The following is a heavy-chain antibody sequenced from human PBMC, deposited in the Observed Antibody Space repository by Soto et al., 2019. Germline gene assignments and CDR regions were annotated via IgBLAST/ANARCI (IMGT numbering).Heavy chain of an antibody. CDR1: GGSFRGYY. Sequence: QVQLQQWGAGLLKPSETLSLTCAVYGGSFRGYYWSWIRQPPGKGLEWIGEINHRGSTNYNPSLKSRVTISVATSKNQFSLKLSSVTAADTAVYYCARGDILSGYYVWGQGTLVTVSS. CDR3: ARGDILSGYYV. CDR2: INHRGST. J-gene: IGHJ4*02. D-gene: IGHD3-9*01. V-gene: IGHV4-34*01.